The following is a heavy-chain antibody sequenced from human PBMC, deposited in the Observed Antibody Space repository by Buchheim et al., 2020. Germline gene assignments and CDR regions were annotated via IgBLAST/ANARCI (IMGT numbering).Heavy chain of an antibody. CDR3: AKADSSGYYPFDY. V-gene: IGHV3-30*18. J-gene: IGHJ4*02. CDR1: GFTFSSYG. Sequence: QVQLVESGGGVVQPGRSLRLSCAASGFTFSSYGMHWVRQAPGKGLEWVAVISYDGSNKYYADSVKGRFTISRDNSKNTVYLQMNSLRAEDTAVYYCAKADSSGYYPFDYWGQGTL. CDR2: ISYDGSNK. D-gene: IGHD3-22*01.